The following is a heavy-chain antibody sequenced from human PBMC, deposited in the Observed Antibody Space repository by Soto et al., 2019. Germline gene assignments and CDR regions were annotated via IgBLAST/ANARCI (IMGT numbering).Heavy chain of an antibody. D-gene: IGHD6-19*01. CDR3: ARVVATVAGPDGMDV. CDR1: GYTFTSYV. CDR2: ISAYNGNT. J-gene: IGHJ6*02. V-gene: IGHV1-18*01. Sequence: QVQLVQSGAEVKKPGASVKVSCRASGYTFTSYVISWVRQAPGQGLEWMGWISAYNGNTNFAQKLQGRVTMTTDTSTSTAYMELRSRRADDTAVYYCARVVATVAGPDGMDVWGQGTTVTVSS.